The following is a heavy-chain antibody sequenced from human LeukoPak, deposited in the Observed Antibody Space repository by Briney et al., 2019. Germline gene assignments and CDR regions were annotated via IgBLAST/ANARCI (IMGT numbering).Heavy chain of an antibody. CDR1: GFTFDDYA. V-gene: IGHV3-20*01. CDR3: ARGVFGSSGWYPDY. Sequence: RSGGSLRLSCAASGFTFDDYAMNWVRQAPGKGLEWVSGITWNGGSTGYADSVKGRFTISRDNAKNSLYLQMNSLRAEDTALYHCARGVFGSSGWYPDYWGQGTLVTVSS. D-gene: IGHD6-19*01. CDR2: ITWNGGST. J-gene: IGHJ4*02.